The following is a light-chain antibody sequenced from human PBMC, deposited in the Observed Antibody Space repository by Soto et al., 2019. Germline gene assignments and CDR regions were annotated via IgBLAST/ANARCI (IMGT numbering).Light chain of an antibody. J-gene: IGLJ1*01. Sequence: QSALTQPPSASGSPGQSVAISCTGTSSDIGAYNYVSWYQQHPGKVPKLIIYEVTNRPSGVPDRFSASKSGNTASLTVSGLQAEDEADYYCSSYTRSSTSYVFGTGTKVTVL. V-gene: IGLV2-8*01. CDR2: EVT. CDR1: SSDIGAYNY. CDR3: SSYTRSSTSYV.